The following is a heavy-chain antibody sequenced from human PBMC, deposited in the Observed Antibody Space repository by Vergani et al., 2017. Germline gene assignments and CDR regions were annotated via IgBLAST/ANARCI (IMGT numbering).Heavy chain of an antibody. CDR2: INTSGGHT. V-gene: IGHV1-46*03. CDR3: SRGDYGILTGYRY. CDR1: GYTFSNYY. Sequence: QVQLVQSGAEVKKSGASVTVSCKPSGYTFSNYYMHWVRQAPGQGLEWMVIINTSGGHTNYAQKFQGRVTMTRDTSTSTVYMELSSLRSEDTAIYYCSRGDYGILTGYRYWVQGTLVTVSA. J-gene: IGHJ4*02. D-gene: IGHD3-9*01.